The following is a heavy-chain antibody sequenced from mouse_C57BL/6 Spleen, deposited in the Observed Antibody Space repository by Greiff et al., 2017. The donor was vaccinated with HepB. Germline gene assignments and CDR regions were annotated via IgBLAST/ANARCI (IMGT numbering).Heavy chain of an antibody. V-gene: IGHV2-2*01. D-gene: IGHD2-3*01. CDR3: ARNEIYDGPYYYAMDY. Sequence: QVQLKQSGPGLVQPSQSLSITCTVSGFSLTSYGVHWVRQSPGKGLEWLGVIWSGGSTDYNAAFISRLSISKDNSKSQVFFKMNSLQADDTSIYYCARNEIYDGPYYYAMDYWGQGTSVTVSS. CDR2: IWSGGST. J-gene: IGHJ4*01. CDR1: GFSLTSYG.